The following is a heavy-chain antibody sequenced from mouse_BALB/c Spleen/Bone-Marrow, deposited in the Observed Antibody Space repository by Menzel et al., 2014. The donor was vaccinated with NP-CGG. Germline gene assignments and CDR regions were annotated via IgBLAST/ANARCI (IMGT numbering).Heavy chain of an antibody. CDR2: INPDSSTI. D-gene: IGHD2-2*01. CDR3: VFLGYYGYFYV. Sequence: DVQLVESGGGLVQPGGSLKLSCAASGFDFSRYWMSWVRQAPGKGLEWIGEINPDSSTINYTPTLKDKFIISRDNAKNTLYLQMSKVRSEDTALYFCVFLGYYGYFYVWGAGTTVTVSS. CDR1: GFDFSRYW. V-gene: IGHV4-1*02. J-gene: IGHJ1*01.